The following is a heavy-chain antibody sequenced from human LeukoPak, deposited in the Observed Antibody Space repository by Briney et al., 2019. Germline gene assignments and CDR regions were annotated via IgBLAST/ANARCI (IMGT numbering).Heavy chain of an antibody. J-gene: IGHJ6*03. D-gene: IGHD3-10*01. CDR2: MNPNSGNT. V-gene: IGHV1-8*01. CDR1: GYTFASYD. Sequence: GASVKVSCKASGYTFASYDINWVRQATGQGLEWMGWMNPNSGNTGYAQKFQGRVTMTRNTSISTAYTELSSLRSEDTAVYYCARGAILLWFGELLIDYYYYYMDVWGKGTTVTVSS. CDR3: ARGAILLWFGELLIDYYYYYMDV.